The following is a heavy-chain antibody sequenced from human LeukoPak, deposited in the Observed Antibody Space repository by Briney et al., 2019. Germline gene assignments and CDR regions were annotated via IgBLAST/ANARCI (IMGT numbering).Heavy chain of an antibody. V-gene: IGHV4-39*07. CDR2: IYYSGST. CDR1: GGSISSSSYY. CDR3: ARGGYYDILTGCETVDAFDI. D-gene: IGHD3-9*01. Sequence: SETLSLTCTVSGGSISSSSYYWGWIRQPPGKGLEWIGSIYYSGSTYYNPSLKSRVTISVDTSKNQFSLKLSSVTAADTAVYYCARGGYYDILTGCETVDAFDIWGQGTMVTVSP. J-gene: IGHJ3*02.